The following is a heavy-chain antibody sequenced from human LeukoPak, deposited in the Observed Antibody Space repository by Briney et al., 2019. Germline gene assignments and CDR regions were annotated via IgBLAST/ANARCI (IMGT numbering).Heavy chain of an antibody. CDR2: IYYSGST. J-gene: IGHJ4*02. CDR1: GGSISSYY. V-gene: IGHV4-59*08. D-gene: IGHD4-23*01. CDR3: ASGGFLGGNFWGYYFDY. Sequence: PSETLSLTCTVSGGSISSYYWSWIRQPPGKGLEWIGYIYYSGSTNYNPSLKSRDTISVDTSKTHFSLKLSSVTAADTAVYYCASGGFLGGNFWGYYFDYWGQGTLVTVPS.